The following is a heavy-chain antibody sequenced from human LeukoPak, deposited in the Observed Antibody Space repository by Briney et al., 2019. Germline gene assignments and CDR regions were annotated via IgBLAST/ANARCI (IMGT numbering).Heavy chain of an antibody. Sequence: GGSLRLSCAASGFTFSSYAMSWVRQAPGKGLEWVSAISGSGGSTYYADSVKGRFTISRDNSKNTLYLQMNSLRAKDTAVYYCAKGSSPPVAGLLDYWGQGTLVTVSS. J-gene: IGHJ4*02. CDR2: ISGSGGST. D-gene: IGHD6-19*01. CDR1: GFTFSSYA. CDR3: AKGSSPPVAGLLDY. V-gene: IGHV3-23*01.